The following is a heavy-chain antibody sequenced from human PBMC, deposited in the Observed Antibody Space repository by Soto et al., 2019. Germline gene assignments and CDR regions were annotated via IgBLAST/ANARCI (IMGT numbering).Heavy chain of an antibody. J-gene: IGHJ5*02. D-gene: IGHD2-15*01. V-gene: IGHV3-48*03. CDR3: VGDGDGGCCSSWFVP. CDR2: IDRSGTTI. CDR1: GFTFSNYE. Sequence: EVQLVESGGGLVQPGGSLRLSCAASGFTFSNYEMNWVRQAPGKGLEWISYIDRSGTTIHYADSVKGRLTISIDNAKNSMYLQMNSLRVDDTAVYYCVGDGDGGCCSSWFVPWGQGTLVTVSS.